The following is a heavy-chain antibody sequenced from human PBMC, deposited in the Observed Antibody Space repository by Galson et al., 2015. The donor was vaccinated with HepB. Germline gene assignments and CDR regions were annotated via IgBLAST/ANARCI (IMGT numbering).Heavy chain of an antibody. CDR3: ASEILVRGVVSDY. CDR1: GYTFTSYG. V-gene: IGHV1-18*04. D-gene: IGHD3-10*01. Sequence: SCKASGYTFTSYGISWVRRAPGQGLEWMGWISAYNGNTNYAQKLQGRVTMTTDTSTSTAYMELRSLRSDDTAVYYCASEILVRGVVSDYWGQGTLVTVSS. J-gene: IGHJ4*02. CDR2: ISAYNGNT.